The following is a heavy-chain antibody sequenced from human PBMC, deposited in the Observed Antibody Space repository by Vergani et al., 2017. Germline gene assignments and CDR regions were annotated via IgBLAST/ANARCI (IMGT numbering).Heavy chain of an antibody. Sequence: QVQLVESGGGVVQPGRSLRLSCAASGFTFNQYGMHWVRQAPGKGLEWVAVTWYDGNNKQYADSVKGRFTISRDNYKSTMYLQMNSLRDEDTGVYYCARDFRLLYNRFDPWGQGTLVTVSS. J-gene: IGHJ5*02. CDR1: GFTFNQYG. V-gene: IGHV3-33*01. D-gene: IGHD1-14*01. CDR2: TWYDGNNK. CDR3: ARDFRLLYNRFDP.